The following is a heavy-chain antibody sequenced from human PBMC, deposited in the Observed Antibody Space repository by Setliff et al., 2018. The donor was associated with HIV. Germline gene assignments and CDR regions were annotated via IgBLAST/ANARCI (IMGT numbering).Heavy chain of an antibody. CDR2: MNPDSGNT. Sequence: VASVKVSCKASGYSFTTHDINWVRQSPGQGLEWMGWMNPDSGNTFYAQKFKGRVTMTRDTSTNTAYMELSSLTSDDTAVYFCARGSTSMVMFILVSAFDIWGQGTLVTVSS. D-gene: IGHD2-21*01. J-gene: IGHJ3*02. V-gene: IGHV1-8*02. CDR3: ARGSTSMVMFILVSAFDI. CDR1: GYSFTTHD.